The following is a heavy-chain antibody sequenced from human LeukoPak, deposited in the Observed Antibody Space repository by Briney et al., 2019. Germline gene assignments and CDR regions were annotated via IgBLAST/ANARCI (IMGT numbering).Heavy chain of an antibody. CDR1: GFTFSSYA. Sequence: GRSLRLSCAASGFTFSSYAMHWVRQAPGKGLEWVAVISYDGSNKYYADSVKGRFTISRDNSKNTLYLQMNSLRAEDTAVYYCARDSYGSGSYYYYYYYGIDVWGKGTTVTVSS. V-gene: IGHV3-30*04. CDR2: ISYDGSNK. J-gene: IGHJ6*04. CDR3: ARDSYGSGSYYYYYYYGIDV. D-gene: IGHD3-10*01.